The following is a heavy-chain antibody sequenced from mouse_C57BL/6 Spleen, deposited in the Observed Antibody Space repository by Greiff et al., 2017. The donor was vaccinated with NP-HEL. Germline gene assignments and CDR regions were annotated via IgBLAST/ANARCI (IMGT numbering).Heavy chain of an antibody. CDR3: ANYYSKGAWFAY. CDR1: GFTFSDYG. V-gene: IGHV5-17*01. D-gene: IGHD2-5*01. J-gene: IGHJ3*01. CDR2: ISSGSSTI. Sequence: EVMLVESGGGLVKPGGSLKLSCAASGFTFSDYGMHWVRQAPEKGLEWVAYISSGSSTIYYADTVKGRFTISRDNAKNTVFLQMTSLRSEDTAMYYCANYYSKGAWFAYWGQGTLVTVSA.